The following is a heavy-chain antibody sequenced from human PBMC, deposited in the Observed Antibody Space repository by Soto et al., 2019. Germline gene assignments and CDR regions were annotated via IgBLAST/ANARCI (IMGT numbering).Heavy chain of an antibody. CDR2: ISSSSSTI. CDR1: GFTFSSYS. D-gene: IGHD2-2*01. V-gene: IGHV3-48*01. J-gene: IGHJ4*02. CDR3: ARGPHIVVVPAAIGYYFDY. Sequence: GGSLRLSCAASGFTFSSYSMNGVRQAPGKGLEWVSYISSSSSTIYYADSVKGRFTISRDNAKNSLYLQMNSLRAEDTAVYYCARGPHIVVVPAAIGYYFDYWGQGTLVTVSS.